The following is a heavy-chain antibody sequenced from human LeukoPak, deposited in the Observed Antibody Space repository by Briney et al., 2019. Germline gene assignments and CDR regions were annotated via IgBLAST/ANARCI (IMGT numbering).Heavy chain of an antibody. D-gene: IGHD6-13*01. CDR2: ISPYNANT. CDR3: ARLHSSSWCELDYNWFDP. CDR1: GYTFTIYG. V-gene: IGHV1-18*01. Sequence: ASVKVSFKASGYTFTIYGISWVRQAPGQGLEWMGRISPYNANTNYAQKLQGRVTMTTDTSTSTAYMDLSSLRSDDTAVYYGARLHSSSWCELDYNWFDPWGQGTRVTVSS. J-gene: IGHJ5*02.